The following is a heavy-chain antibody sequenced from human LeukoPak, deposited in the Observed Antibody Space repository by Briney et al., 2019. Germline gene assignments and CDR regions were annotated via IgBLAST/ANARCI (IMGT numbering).Heavy chain of an antibody. J-gene: IGHJ6*03. CDR2: ISSSSSYI. CDR1: GFTFTTYA. V-gene: IGHV3-21*01. CDR3: ARDGGAYCGGDCYSGHQDYYYYYYMDV. Sequence: GGSLRLSCGASGFTFTTYAMTWVRQAPGKGLEWVSSISSSSSYIYYADSVKGRFTISRDDAKNSLYLQMNSLRAEDTAVYYCARDGGAYCGGDCYSGHQDYYYYYYMDVWGKGTTVTISS. D-gene: IGHD2-21*02.